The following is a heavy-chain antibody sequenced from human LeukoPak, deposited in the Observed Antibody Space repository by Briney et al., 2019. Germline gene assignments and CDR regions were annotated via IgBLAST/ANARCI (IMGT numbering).Heavy chain of an antibody. Sequence: GGSLRLSCTTSGFTFSTHWMSWVRQAPGKGLEWVANIKQDGSEQYYVDSVKGRFTISRDNAKNSLYLQMNSLRAEDTAVYYCARASLNMKYSSGWYVYYYYYMDVWGKGTTVTVSS. CDR2: IKQDGSEQ. D-gene: IGHD6-19*01. CDR3: ARASLNMKYSSGWYVYYYYYMDV. J-gene: IGHJ6*03. V-gene: IGHV3-7*01. CDR1: GFTFSTHW.